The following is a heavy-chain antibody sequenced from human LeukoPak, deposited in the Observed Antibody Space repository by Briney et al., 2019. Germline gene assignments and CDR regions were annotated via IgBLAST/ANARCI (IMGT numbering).Heavy chain of an antibody. CDR2: INHSGST. V-gene: IGHV4-34*01. J-gene: IGHJ6*03. CDR3: ARRGTGDPYYYYYMDV. CDR1: GGSFSGYY. D-gene: IGHD7-27*01. Sequence: PSETLSLTCAVYGGSFSGYYWSWIRQPPGKGLEWIGEINHSGSTNYNPSLKSRVTISVDTSKNQFSLKLSSVTAADTAVYYCARRGTGDPYYYYYMDVWGKGTTVTVSS.